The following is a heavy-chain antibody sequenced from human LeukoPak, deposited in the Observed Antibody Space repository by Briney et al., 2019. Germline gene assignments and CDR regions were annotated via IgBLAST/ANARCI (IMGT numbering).Heavy chain of an antibody. CDR1: GFTFSNYG. D-gene: IGHD2-15*01. Sequence: PGGSLRLSCAVSGFTFSNYGIHWVRQAPGKGLEWVAFIRHDGGSKLYADSVRGRFTISRDNSKNTLYLQMDSLRDEDTAVYYCAKGYLGLCTGGTCFHFDYWGQGTLVTVSS. J-gene: IGHJ4*02. CDR3: AKGYLGLCTGGTCFHFDY. V-gene: IGHV3-30*02. CDR2: IRHDGGSK.